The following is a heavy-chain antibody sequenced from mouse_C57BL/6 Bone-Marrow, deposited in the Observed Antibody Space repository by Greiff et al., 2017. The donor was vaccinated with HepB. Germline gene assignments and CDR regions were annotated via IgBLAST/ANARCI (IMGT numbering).Heavy chain of an antibody. V-gene: IGHV5-4*01. J-gene: IGHJ2*01. CDR2: ISDGGSYT. CDR1: GFTFSSYA. D-gene: IGHD2-3*01. Sequence: VESGGGLVKPGGSLKLSCAASGFTFSSYAMSWVRQTPEKRLEWVATISDGGSYTYYPDNVKGRFTISRDNAKNNLYLQMSHLKSEDTAMYYCAREDDGYLDYWGQGTTLTVSS. CDR3: AREDDGYLDY.